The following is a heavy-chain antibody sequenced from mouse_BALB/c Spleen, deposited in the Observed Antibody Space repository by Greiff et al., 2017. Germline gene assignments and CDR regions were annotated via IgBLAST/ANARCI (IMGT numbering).Heavy chain of an antibody. CDR1: GYAFSSSW. D-gene: IGHD1-1*01. Sequence: QVQLKESGPELVKPGASVKISCKASGYAFSSSWMNWVKQRPGQGLEWIGRIYPGDGDTNYNGKFKGKATLTADKSSSTAYMQLSSLTSVDSAVYFCARVDFDYYGSSLYYFDYWGQGTTLTVSS. V-gene: IGHV1-82*01. J-gene: IGHJ2*01. CDR2: IYPGDGDT. CDR3: ARVDFDYYGSSLYYFDY.